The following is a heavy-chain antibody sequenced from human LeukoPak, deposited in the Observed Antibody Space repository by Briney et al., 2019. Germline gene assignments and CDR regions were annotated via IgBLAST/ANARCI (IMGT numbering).Heavy chain of an antibody. J-gene: IGHJ4*02. V-gene: IGHV4-39*07. Sequence: PSETLSLTCTVSGASVSGSAYYWGWIRQPPGKGLEWIGNIYHSGSTYYNPSLKSRVTISVDTSKNQFSLKLSSVTAADTAVYYCARDRVGAVGSFDYWGQGTLVTVSS. CDR3: ARDRVGAVGSFDY. D-gene: IGHD1-26*01. CDR1: GASVSGSAYY. CDR2: IYHSGST.